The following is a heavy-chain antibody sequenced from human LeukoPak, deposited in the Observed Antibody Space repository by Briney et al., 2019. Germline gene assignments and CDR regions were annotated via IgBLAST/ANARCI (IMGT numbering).Heavy chain of an antibody. CDR1: GFTFSSYG. CDR3: AREWFDTNLDY. V-gene: IGHV3-33*01. J-gene: IGHJ4*02. Sequence: GGSLRLSCAASGFTFSSYGMHWVRQAPGKGLEWVAVIWYDGSNKYYADSVKGRFTISRDNSKNTLYLQMNSLRAEDTAVYYCAREWFDTNLDYWGQGTLVTVSS. D-gene: IGHD3-10*01. CDR2: IWYDGSNK.